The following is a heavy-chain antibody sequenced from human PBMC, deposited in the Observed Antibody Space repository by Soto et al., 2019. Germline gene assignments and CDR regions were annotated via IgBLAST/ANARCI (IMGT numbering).Heavy chain of an antibody. CDR1: GFTFNNYA. J-gene: IGHJ4*02. CDR2: ITGSGSDT. Sequence: GGSLRLSCAASGFTFNNYAMGWVRQAPGKGLERVSAITGSGSDTYYLDTVKGRFTISRDNSKNTLFLQVNSLRAEDTAIYYCAKLGSSAWSPHYYFDYWGQGTLVTVSS. D-gene: IGHD3-10*01. CDR3: AKLGSSAWSPHYYFDY. V-gene: IGHV3-23*01.